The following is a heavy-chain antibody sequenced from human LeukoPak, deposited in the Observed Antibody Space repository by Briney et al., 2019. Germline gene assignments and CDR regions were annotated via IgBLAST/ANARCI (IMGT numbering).Heavy chain of an antibody. V-gene: IGHV3-21*01. CDR1: GFTFSSYA. J-gene: IGHJ4*02. D-gene: IGHD1-1*01. CDR3: ARALTTLTYEGY. CDR2: ISGSNSYI. Sequence: PGGSLRLSCAASGFTFSSYAMSWVRQAPGKGLEWVSSISGSNSYIFYADSVKGRFTVPRDNAKDSLYLQMNSLRAEDTAVYYCARALTTLTYEGYWGQGTLVTVSS.